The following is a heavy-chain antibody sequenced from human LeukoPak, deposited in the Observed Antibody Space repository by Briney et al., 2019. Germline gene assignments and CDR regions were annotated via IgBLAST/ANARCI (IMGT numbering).Heavy chain of an antibody. J-gene: IGHJ3*02. CDR1: GYTFTGYY. Sequence: ASVKVSCKASGYTFTGYYMHWVRQAPGQGLEWMGWINPNSGGTNYAQKFQGRVTMTRDTSISTAYMELGRLRSDDTAVYYCARDLEQQLAHAFDIWGQGTMVTVSS. V-gene: IGHV1-2*02. CDR2: INPNSGGT. D-gene: IGHD6-13*01. CDR3: ARDLEQQLAHAFDI.